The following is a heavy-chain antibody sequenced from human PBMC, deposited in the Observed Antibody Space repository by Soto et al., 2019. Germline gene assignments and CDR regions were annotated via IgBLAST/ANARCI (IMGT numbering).Heavy chain of an antibody. CDR2: INHSGST. D-gene: IGHD2-8*01. V-gene: IGHV4-34*01. Sequence: PSETLSLTCAVYGGSFSGYYWSWIRQPPGKGLEWIGEINHSGSTNYNPSLKSRVTISVDTSKNQFSLKLSSVTAADTAVYYCARVDPSTPHGASIYGPWGQGTLVTVSS. CDR3: ARVDPSTPHGASIYGP. CDR1: GGSFSGYY. J-gene: IGHJ5*02.